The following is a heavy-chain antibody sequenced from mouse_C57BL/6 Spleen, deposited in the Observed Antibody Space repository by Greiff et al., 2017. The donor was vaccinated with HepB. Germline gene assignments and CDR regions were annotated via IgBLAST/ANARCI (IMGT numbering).Heavy chain of an antibody. D-gene: IGHD2-10*02. V-gene: IGHV1-26*01. J-gene: IGHJ3*01. Sequence: VQLQQSGPELVKPGASVKISCKASGYTFTDYYMNWVKQSHGKSLEWIGDINPNNGGTSYNQKFKGKATLTVDKSSSTAYMELRSLTSEDSAVYYCARDREGYGNYIAYWGQGTLVTVSA. CDR2: INPNNGGT. CDR1: GYTFTDYY. CDR3: ARDREGYGNYIAY.